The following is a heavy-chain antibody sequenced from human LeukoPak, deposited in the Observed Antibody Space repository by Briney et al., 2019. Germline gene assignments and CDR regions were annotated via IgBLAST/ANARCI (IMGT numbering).Heavy chain of an antibody. CDR3: ARKVGKYSGWYNY. CDR2: INQDGSGE. CDR1: GFTFSRYW. D-gene: IGHD6-19*01. Sequence: GGSLRLSCAASGFTFSRYWMSWVRQAPGKGLECVANINQDGSGEYYVDSVKGRFTISRDNAKNSLSLQMNSLRAEDTAMYYCARKVGKYSGWYNYWGQGTLVTVSS. J-gene: IGHJ4*02. V-gene: IGHV3-7*01.